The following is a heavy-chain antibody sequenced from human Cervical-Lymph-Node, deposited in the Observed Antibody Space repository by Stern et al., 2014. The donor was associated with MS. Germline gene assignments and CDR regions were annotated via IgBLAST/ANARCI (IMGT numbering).Heavy chain of an antibody. D-gene: IGHD3-22*01. CDR1: GFTFSSYG. J-gene: IGHJ4*02. Sequence: VQLVESGGGVVQPGRSLRLSCAASGFTFSSYGMHWVRQAPGKGLEWVAGIWYDGSNKYYADSVKGRFTISRDNSKNTLYLQMNSLRAEDTAVYYCARGLGTYDSSGYWVFDYWGQGTLVTVSS. V-gene: IGHV3-33*01. CDR2: IWYDGSNK. CDR3: ARGLGTYDSSGYWVFDY.